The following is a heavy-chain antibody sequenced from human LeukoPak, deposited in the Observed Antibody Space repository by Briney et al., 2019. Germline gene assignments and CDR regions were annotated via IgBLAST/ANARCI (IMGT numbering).Heavy chain of an antibody. Sequence: PGGSLRLSCAASGFTFSSFAMSWVRQAPGKGLEWVSTISPTGGTPYYADSVKGCFTISRDNSKNTLYLQMNSLRAEDTAVYYCAKRIAAPPRSFDYWGQGILVTVSS. CDR3: AKRIAAPPRSFDY. CDR2: ISPTGGTP. J-gene: IGHJ4*02. D-gene: IGHD6-6*01. CDR1: GFTFSSFA. V-gene: IGHV3-23*01.